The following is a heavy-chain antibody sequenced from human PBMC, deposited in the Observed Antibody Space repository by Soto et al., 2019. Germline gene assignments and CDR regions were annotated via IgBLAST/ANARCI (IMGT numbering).Heavy chain of an antibody. CDR3: AREGYSSSQDDAFDI. CDR1: GFTFSSYA. D-gene: IGHD6-13*01. V-gene: IGHV3-30-3*01. J-gene: IGHJ3*02. CDR2: ISYDGSNK. Sequence: QVQLVESGGGVVQPGRSLRLSCAASGFTFSSYAMHWVRQAPGKGLEWVAVISYDGSNKYYADSVKGRFTISRDNSKNTLYRQMNSLRAEDTAVYYCAREGYSSSQDDAFDIWGQGTMVTVSS.